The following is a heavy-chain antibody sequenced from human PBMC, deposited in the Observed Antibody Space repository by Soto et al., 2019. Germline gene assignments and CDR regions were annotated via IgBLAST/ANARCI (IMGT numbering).Heavy chain of an antibody. J-gene: IGHJ4*02. CDR2: IKQDGSEK. Sequence: PGGSLRLSCAASGVTFSSYWMSWVRQAPGKGLEWVANIKQDGSEKYYVDSVKGRFTISRDNAKNSLYLQMNSLRAEDTAVYYCARVLRAYYDFWSGFTLGPFNYWGQGTLVTVSS. CDR3: ARVLRAYYDFWSGFTLGPFNY. D-gene: IGHD3-3*01. CDR1: GVTFSSYW. V-gene: IGHV3-7*01.